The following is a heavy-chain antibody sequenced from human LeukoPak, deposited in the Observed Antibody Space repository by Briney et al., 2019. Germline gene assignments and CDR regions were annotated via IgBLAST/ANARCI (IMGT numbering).Heavy chain of an antibody. CDR2: IYYSGST. J-gene: IGHJ4*02. V-gene: IGHV4-34*01. CDR3: ARALQMTTVTTPFDY. CDR1: GGSFSGYY. Sequence: PSETLSLTCAVYGGSFSGYYWSWIRQPPGKGLEWIGSIYYSGSTYYNPSLKSRVTISVDTSKNQFSLKLSSVTAADTAVYYCARALQMTTVTTPFDYWGQGTLVTVSS. D-gene: IGHD4-17*01.